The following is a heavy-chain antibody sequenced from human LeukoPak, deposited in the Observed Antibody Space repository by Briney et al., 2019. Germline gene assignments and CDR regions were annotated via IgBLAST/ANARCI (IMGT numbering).Heavy chain of an antibody. CDR3: ANLRGYSSSWYDY. V-gene: IGHV3-23*01. CDR2: ISGSGGST. CDR1: GFTFSSYA. J-gene: IGHJ4*02. D-gene: IGHD6-13*01. Sequence: GGSLRLSCAASGFTFSSYAMSWVRQAPGKGLEWVSAISGSGGSTYYADSVKGRLTISRDNSKNTLYLQMNSLRAEDTAVYYCANLRGYSSSWYDYWGQGTLVTVSS.